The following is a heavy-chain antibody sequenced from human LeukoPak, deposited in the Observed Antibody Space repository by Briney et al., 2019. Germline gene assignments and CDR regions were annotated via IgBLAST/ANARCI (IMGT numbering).Heavy chain of an antibody. CDR2: ISAYNGNT. V-gene: IGHV1-18*01. Sequence: ASVKVSCKASGYTFTSYGISWVRQAPGQGLEWMGWISAYNGNTNYAQKLQGRVTMTTDISTSTAYMELRSLRSDDTAVYYCARDSYYYDSSGSIDYYYYGMDVWGQGTTVTVSS. CDR1: GYTFTSYG. J-gene: IGHJ6*02. CDR3: ARDSYYYDSSGSIDYYYYGMDV. D-gene: IGHD3-22*01.